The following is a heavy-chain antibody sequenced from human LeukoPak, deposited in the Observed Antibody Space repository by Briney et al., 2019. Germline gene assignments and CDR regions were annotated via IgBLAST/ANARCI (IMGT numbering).Heavy chain of an antibody. CDR2: IIPISGTT. J-gene: IGHJ6*03. CDR3: ASRFTARQLVPADYYHMDV. CDR1: GVSFRDYT. Sequence: SVKVSCKASGVSFRDYTINWVRQAPGQGLEWMGAIIPISGTTNYAQRLQGRVTLTMDDSATTAFMEMSSLRSEDTAVYYCASRFTARQLVPADYYHMDVWGKGTTVFVS. V-gene: IGHV1-69*05. D-gene: IGHD6-13*01.